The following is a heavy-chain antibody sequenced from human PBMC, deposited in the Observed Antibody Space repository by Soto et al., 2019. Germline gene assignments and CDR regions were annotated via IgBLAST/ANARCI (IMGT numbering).Heavy chain of an antibody. J-gene: IGHJ6*03. CDR3: ARDQLSPVDTAMVTWYMDV. Sequence: GGSLRLSCAASGFTFSSYGMHWVRQAPGKGLERVAVIWYDGSNKYYADSVKGRFTISRDNSKNTLYLQMNSLRAEDTAVYYCARDQLSPVDTAMVTWYMDVWGKGTTVTVSS. V-gene: IGHV3-33*01. D-gene: IGHD5-18*01. CDR1: GFTFSSYG. CDR2: IWYDGSNK.